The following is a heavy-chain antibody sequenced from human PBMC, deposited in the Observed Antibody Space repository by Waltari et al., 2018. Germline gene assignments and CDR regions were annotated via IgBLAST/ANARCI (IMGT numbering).Heavy chain of an antibody. CDR3: ARKGSGSSPRFDP. V-gene: IGHV4-34*01. D-gene: IGHD3-22*01. J-gene: IGHJ5*02. CDR1: GGSFSGYY. Sequence: QVQLQQWGAGLFKPSETLSLTCAVYGGSFSGYYWSWIRQPPGKGLEWIGEINHSGSTNYNPSLKSRVTISVDTSKNQFSLKLSSVTAADTAVYYCARKGSGSSPRFDPWGQGTLVTVSS. CDR2: INHSGST.